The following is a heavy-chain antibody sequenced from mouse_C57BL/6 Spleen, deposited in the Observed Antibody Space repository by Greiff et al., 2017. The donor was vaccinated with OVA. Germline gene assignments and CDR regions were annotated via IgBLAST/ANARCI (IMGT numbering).Heavy chain of an antibody. Sequence: QVQLQQPGAELVKPGASVKVSCKASGYTFTSYWMHWVKQRPGQGLEWIGRIHPSDSDTNYNQKFKGKATLTVDKSSSTAYMQLSSLTSEDSAVYYCAISTMVTTGSYYYAMDYWGQGTSVTVSS. CDR1: GYTFTSYW. J-gene: IGHJ4*01. CDR2: IHPSDSDT. CDR3: AISTMVTTGSYYYAMDY. D-gene: IGHD2-2*01. V-gene: IGHV1-74*01.